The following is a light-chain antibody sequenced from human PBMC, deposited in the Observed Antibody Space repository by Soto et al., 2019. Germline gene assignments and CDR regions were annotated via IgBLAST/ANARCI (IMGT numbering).Light chain of an antibody. J-gene: IGKJ1*01. CDR3: QQYSNWPPWT. Sequence: EVVVTQSPATLSVSPGERATLSCRASQSVSNNLAWYQQRPGQAPRPLIYAASTRAAGFPARFSGSGSGTEFTLTINSLQSEDFAVYYCQQYSNWPPWTFGQGTKVDIK. CDR2: AAS. V-gene: IGKV3-15*01. CDR1: QSVSNN.